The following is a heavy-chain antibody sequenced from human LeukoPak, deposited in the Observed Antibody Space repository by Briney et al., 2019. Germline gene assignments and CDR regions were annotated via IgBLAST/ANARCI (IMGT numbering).Heavy chain of an antibody. Sequence: PSETLSLTCSVSGGSISTIYWSWIRQTPGKGLEWIGYVYDSGTNNYNPSLKGRITISSDTSKNQFSLNLRSVNAADAAIYYCARHGGSLGYFDFWGQGTLVPVSS. CDR1: GGSISTIY. V-gene: IGHV4-59*08. J-gene: IGHJ4*02. CDR3: ARHGGSLGYFDF. D-gene: IGHD1-26*01. CDR2: VYDSGTN.